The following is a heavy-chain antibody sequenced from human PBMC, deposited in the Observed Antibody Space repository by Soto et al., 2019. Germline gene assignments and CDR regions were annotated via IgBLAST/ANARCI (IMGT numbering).Heavy chain of an antibody. CDR3: ARDGDSSGWNYWYFDL. D-gene: IGHD6-19*01. CDR2: MSYDGTRK. CDR1: GFTFNFYS. J-gene: IGHJ2*01. Sequence: GGSLRLYCTASGFTFNFYSIHWVRQAPGKGLEWVAVMSYDGTRKFFADSVKGRFTISRDNTKNTLFLDMDRLTTEDTAMYYCARDGDSSGWNYWYFDLWGRGTRVTVSS. V-gene: IGHV3-30*04.